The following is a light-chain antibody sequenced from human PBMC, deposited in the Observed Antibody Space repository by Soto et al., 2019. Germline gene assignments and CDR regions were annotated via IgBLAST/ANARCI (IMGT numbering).Light chain of an antibody. V-gene: IGKV1-9*01. CDR1: QATRSY. CDR3: QQLKSYPIA. Sequence: DLQMTQSPSTLSASLGDRVTIXXRASQATRSYLAWYQQKPGKAPKIXIYAASTLQSGVPSRFSGSGSGTEFTLTISSLQPVDFAIYLCQQLKSYPIAFCQGTRLEIK. CDR2: AAS. J-gene: IGKJ5*01.